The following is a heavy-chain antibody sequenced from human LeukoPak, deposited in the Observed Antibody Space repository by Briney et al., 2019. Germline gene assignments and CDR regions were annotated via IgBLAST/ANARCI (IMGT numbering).Heavy chain of an antibody. CDR3: ARGTYSTTWLGVVYFDY. Sequence: LRLSCAASGFTFSSHGMHWVRQAPGKGLEWLCYIHHSGSTYYNPSRKSRFTMSVDTSKNQFSLKVNTVTAADTAVYYCARGTYSTTWLGVVYFDYWGQGTLVTVSS. CDR1: GFTFSSHG. D-gene: IGHD6-13*01. V-gene: IGHV4-31*02. J-gene: IGHJ4*02. CDR2: IHHSGST.